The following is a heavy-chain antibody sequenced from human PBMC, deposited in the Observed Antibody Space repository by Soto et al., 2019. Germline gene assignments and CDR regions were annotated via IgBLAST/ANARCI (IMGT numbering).Heavy chain of an antibody. CDR2: IIPISGTA. J-gene: IGHJ6*02. D-gene: IGHD2-2*01. CDR3: ARSQGSSTSLEIYDYYYYGMDV. CDR1: GGTFSSYA. Sequence: QVQLVQSGAEVKKPGSSVKVSCKASGGTFSSYAISWVRQAPGQGLEWMGGIIPISGTANYAQKFQGSVTITADESTSTAYMELSRLRSEDTAVYYCARSQGSSTSLEIYDYYYYGMDVWGQGTTVTGSS. V-gene: IGHV1-69*01.